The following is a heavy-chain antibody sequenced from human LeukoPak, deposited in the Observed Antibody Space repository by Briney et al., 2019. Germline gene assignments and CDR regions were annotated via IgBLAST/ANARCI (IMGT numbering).Heavy chain of an antibody. Sequence: PGGSLRLSCAASGFTFSSYSMNWVRQAPGKGLEWVSSISSSSSYIYYADSVKGRFTISRDNAKNSLYLQMNSLRAEDTAVYYCARDRKSIAARNYYYYMDVWGKGTTVTVSS. CDR3: ARDRKSIAARNYYYYMDV. V-gene: IGHV3-21*01. D-gene: IGHD6-6*01. J-gene: IGHJ6*03. CDR2: ISSSSSYI. CDR1: GFTFSSYS.